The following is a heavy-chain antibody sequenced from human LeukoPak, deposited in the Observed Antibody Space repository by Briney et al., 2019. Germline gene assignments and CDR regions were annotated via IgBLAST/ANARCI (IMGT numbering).Heavy chain of an antibody. V-gene: IGHV3-48*04. J-gene: IGHJ5*02. CDR3: ARGSGSQYWSFDP. Sequence: PGGSLRLSCAASGFTFSSYSMNWVRQAPGKGLEWVSYISSSSSTIYYADSVKGRFTISRDNAKNSLYLQMNSLRAEDTAVYYCARGSGSQYWSFDPWGQGTLVTVSS. CDR2: ISSSSSTI. D-gene: IGHD3-10*01. CDR1: GFTFSSYS.